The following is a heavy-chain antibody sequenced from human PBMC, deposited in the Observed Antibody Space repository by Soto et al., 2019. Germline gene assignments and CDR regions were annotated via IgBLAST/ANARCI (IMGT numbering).Heavy chain of an antibody. D-gene: IGHD1-26*01. CDR1: GAALNSGNYY. CDR3: VTVNLVGAAYYFDY. J-gene: IGHJ4*02. Sequence: TLSLTCSVSGAALNSGNYYWSWIRQVPGKGLEWIGHIYVTGAVDYNPSLRDRITISQDTSERQFSLNLRLVTAADTAVYYCVTVNLVGAAYYFDYWGPGTLVTVSS. V-gene: IGHV4-31*03. CDR2: IYVTGAV.